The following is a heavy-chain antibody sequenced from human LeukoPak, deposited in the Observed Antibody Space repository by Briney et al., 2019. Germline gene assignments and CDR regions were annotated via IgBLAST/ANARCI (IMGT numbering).Heavy chain of an antibody. D-gene: IGHD1-1*01. CDR2: IIGGGRT. V-gene: IGHV3-23*01. J-gene: IGHJ4*02. Sequence: GGSLRLSCAASGFTFSTYAMSWVRQAPGKGLEWVSVIIGGGRTIYADSVKGRFTISRDDSENTLYLQMNSLRVEDTAVYYCAKEDLERHTSFDYWGQGTLVTVSS. CDR1: GFTFSTYA. CDR3: AKEDLERHTSFDY.